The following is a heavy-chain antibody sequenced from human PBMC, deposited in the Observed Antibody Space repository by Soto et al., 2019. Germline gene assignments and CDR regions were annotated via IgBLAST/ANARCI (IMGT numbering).Heavy chain of an antibody. Sequence: QVQLVESGGGVVQPGRSLRLSCAASGFTFSSYGMHWVRQAPGKGLEWVAVISYDGSNKYYADSVKGRFTISRDNSKNVLYLQMNSLRAEDTAVYYCAKGWYDYGDYDAFDIWGQGTMVTVSS. J-gene: IGHJ3*02. CDR1: GFTFSSYG. V-gene: IGHV3-30*18. CDR3: AKGWYDYGDYDAFDI. CDR2: ISYDGSNK. D-gene: IGHD4-17*01.